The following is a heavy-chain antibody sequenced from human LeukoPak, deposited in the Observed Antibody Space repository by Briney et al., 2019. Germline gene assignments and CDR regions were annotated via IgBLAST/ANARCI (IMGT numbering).Heavy chain of an antibody. Sequence: ASVKVSCKASGYAFTSYDINWVRQAPGQGLEWMGWMNPNSGNTGYAQKFQGRVTMTRNTSISAAYMGLSSLRSEDTAVYYCARGYGRDLDYWGQGTLVTVSS. J-gene: IGHJ4*02. V-gene: IGHV1-8*01. CDR3: ARGYGRDLDY. CDR1: GYAFTSYD. CDR2: MNPNSGNT. D-gene: IGHD4-17*01.